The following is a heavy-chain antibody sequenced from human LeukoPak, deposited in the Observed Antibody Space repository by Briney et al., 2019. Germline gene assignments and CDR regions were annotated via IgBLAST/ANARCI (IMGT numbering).Heavy chain of an antibody. Sequence: GESLKISCKGSGYSFTSYWIGWVRQMPGKGLEWMGIIYPGDSDTRYSPSFQGQVTISADKSISTAYLQWSSLKASDTAMYYCARHVGRTGGGYYYDIWFDPWGQGTLVTVSS. V-gene: IGHV5-51*01. D-gene: IGHD3-22*01. J-gene: IGHJ5*02. CDR1: GYSFTSYW. CDR3: ARHVGRTGGGYYYDIWFDP. CDR2: IYPGDSDT.